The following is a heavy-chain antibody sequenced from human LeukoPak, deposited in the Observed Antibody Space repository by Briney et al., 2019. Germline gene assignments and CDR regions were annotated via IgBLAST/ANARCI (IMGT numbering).Heavy chain of an antibody. V-gene: IGHV1-8*01. Sequence: ASVKVSCKASGGTFSSYAISWVRQAPGQGLEWMGWMNPNSGNTGYAQKFQGRVTMTRNTSISTAYMELSSLRSEDTAVYYCARAGGYCGRISCPYYFDYWGQGSLVAVSS. CDR2: MNPNSGNT. J-gene: IGHJ4*02. D-gene: IGHD2-15*01. CDR3: ARAGGYCGRISCPYYFDY. CDR1: GGTFSSYA.